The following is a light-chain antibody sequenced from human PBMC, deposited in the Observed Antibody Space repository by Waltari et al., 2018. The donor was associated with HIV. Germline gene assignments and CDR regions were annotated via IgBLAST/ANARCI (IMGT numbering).Light chain of an antibody. CDR2: DVN. V-gene: IGLV2-11*01. J-gene: IGLJ1*01. CDR3: CSYAGSYTYV. Sequence: QSALTQPRSVSGSPGQSVTISCTGTSSDVGGYNYVSWYQQHPGKAPRLMIYDVNRRPSGVPGRFSGSKSGNTVSLTISGLQAEDEADYYCCSYAGSYTYVFGTGTEVTVL. CDR1: SSDVGGYNY.